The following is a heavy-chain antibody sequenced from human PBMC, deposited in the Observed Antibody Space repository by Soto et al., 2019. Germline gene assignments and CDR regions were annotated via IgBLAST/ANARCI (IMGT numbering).Heavy chain of an antibody. Sequence: PGGSLRLSFAAAEFTFIRYGMHWVRQAPGKGLEWVAVIWYDGSSKYYADPVKGRFTIPRDNSKNTLYLQMNSLRAEDTAVYYCAREVQQLVNSLYYYYSGMDVWGRGTTVTSP. D-gene: IGHD6-13*01. CDR2: IWYDGSSK. V-gene: IGHV3-33*01. CDR1: EFTFIRYG. J-gene: IGHJ6*02. CDR3: AREVQQLVNSLYYYYSGMDV.